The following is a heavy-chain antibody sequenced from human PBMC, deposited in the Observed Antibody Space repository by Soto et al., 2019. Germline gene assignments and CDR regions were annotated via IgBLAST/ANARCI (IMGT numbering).Heavy chain of an antibody. CDR3: ARGVGSGTYYNQYNWFDP. D-gene: IGHD3-10*01. V-gene: IGHV1-18*01. J-gene: IGHJ5*02. Sequence: GVSVKVSCKASGYTFTNYGISWVRRAPGQGLEWMGWINTYNGNTNHAQKLQGRVPMTTDTSTSTAYMELRSLRSDDTAVYYCARGVGSGTYYNQYNWFDPWGQGTLVTVS. CDR2: INTYNGNT. CDR1: GYTFTNYG.